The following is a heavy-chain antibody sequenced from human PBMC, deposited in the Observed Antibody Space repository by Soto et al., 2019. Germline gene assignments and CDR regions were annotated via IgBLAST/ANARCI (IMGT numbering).Heavy chain of an antibody. CDR2: IYYSGST. D-gene: IGHD1-1*01. CDR1: VDSMRTYY. V-gene: IGHV4-59*01. CDR3: ARAGTSTWYFDL. Sequence: QVQLQESGPGLVKPSETLSLTCSVSVDSMRTYYWNWIRQPPGGGLEWIGHIYYSGSTNYNPSLQSRVTMSVDTSKNHFSLKLSSMTAADTAVYYCARAGTSTWYFDLWGRGTLVIASS. J-gene: IGHJ2*01.